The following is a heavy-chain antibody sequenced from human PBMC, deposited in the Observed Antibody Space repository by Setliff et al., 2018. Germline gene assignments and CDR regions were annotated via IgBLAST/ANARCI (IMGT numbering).Heavy chain of an antibody. J-gene: IGHJ6*02. CDR3: AKHGAYNDFLTGYNFYYDMDV. CDR2: IKQDGSVK. Sequence: GGSLRLSCAASGFTFSSYWMNWVRQAPGKGLEWVANIKQDGSVKNYVDSVKGRFSISRDNTKNSLYLQMNSLRAEDTAVYYCAKHGAYNDFLTGYNFYYDMDVWGQGTTVTVSS. CDR1: GFTFSSYW. V-gene: IGHV3-7*03. D-gene: IGHD3-9*01.